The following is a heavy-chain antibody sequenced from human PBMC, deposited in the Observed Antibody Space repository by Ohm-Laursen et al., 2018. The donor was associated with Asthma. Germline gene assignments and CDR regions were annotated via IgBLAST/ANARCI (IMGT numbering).Heavy chain of an antibody. CDR1: GFTFSSYG. D-gene: IGHD3-22*01. Sequence: SLRLSCSASGFTFSSYGMHWVRQAPGKGLEWVAVIWYDGSNKYYADSVKGRFTISRDNSKNTLYLQMNSLRAEDTAVYYCARGFDSSGIYDYWGQGTLVTVSS. CDR3: ARGFDSSGIYDY. J-gene: IGHJ4*02. CDR2: IWYDGSNK. V-gene: IGHV3-33*01.